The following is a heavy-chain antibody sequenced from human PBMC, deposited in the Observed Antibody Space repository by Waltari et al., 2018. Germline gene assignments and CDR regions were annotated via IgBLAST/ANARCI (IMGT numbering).Heavy chain of an antibody. D-gene: IGHD4-17*01. CDR1: GGSISSSSYY. Sequence: QLQPQESGPGLVKPSETLSLTCTVSGGSISSSSYYWGWIRQPPGKGLEWIGSIYYSGSTYYNPSLKSRVTISVDTSKNQFSLKLSSVTAADTAVYYCATLNYGDYEEGFDYWGQGTLVTVSS. V-gene: IGHV4-39*01. CDR2: IYYSGST. CDR3: ATLNYGDYEEGFDY. J-gene: IGHJ4*02.